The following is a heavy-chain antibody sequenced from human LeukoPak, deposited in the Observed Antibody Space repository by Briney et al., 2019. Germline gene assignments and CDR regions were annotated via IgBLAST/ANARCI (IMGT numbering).Heavy chain of an antibody. CDR3: AGDRGRDYFDY. J-gene: IGHJ4*02. Sequence: PGGSLRLSCAASGFTFSSYWMSWVRQAPGKGLEWVANIKQDGSEKYYVDSVKGRITISRDNAKNSLYLQMNSLRAEDTAVYYCAGDRGRDYFDYWGQGTLVTVS. V-gene: IGHV3-7*01. D-gene: IGHD3-10*01. CDR2: IKQDGSEK. CDR1: GFTFSSYW.